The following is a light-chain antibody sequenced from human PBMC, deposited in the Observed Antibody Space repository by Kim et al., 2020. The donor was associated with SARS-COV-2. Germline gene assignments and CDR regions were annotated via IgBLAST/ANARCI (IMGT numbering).Light chain of an antibody. CDR2: AGS. J-gene: IGKJ1*01. Sequence: GSGGDGGNITGGASQGSRNDVGWCQQKPGKAPKRLIYAGSSLQRGVPSRFSGSGSGTEFTLTISSLQPEDFATYYCLQHNSYPLTFGQGTKVDIK. V-gene: IGKV1-17*01. CDR3: LQHNSYPLT. CDR1: QGSRND.